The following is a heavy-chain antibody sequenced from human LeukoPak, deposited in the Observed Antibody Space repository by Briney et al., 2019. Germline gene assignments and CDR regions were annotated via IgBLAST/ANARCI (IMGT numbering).Heavy chain of an antibody. Sequence: AGGSLRLSCAASGFTFSSYGMHWVRQAPGKGLEWVSYISSSGSTIYYADSVKGRFTISRDNAKNSLYLQMNSLRAEDTAVYYCARSYDFWSGYYNDYWGQGTLVTVSS. CDR2: ISSSGSTI. CDR3: ARSYDFWSGYYNDY. V-gene: IGHV3-48*04. J-gene: IGHJ4*02. D-gene: IGHD3-3*01. CDR1: GFTFSSYG.